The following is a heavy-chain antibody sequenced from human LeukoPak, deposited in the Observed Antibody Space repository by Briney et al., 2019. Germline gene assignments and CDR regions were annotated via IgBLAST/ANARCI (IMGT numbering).Heavy chain of an antibody. V-gene: IGHV3-7*01. Sequence: GGSLRLSCAASGFMFSSNWMTWVRQAPGEGLEWVANILPDGSEKYYLDSVKGRFTISRDNPTNSLYLQINSLRAEDTALYYCGRLARNAWYAVDYWGQGTLVTVSS. D-gene: IGHD6-19*01. CDR1: GFMFSSNW. CDR2: ILPDGSEK. J-gene: IGHJ4*02. CDR3: GRLARNAWYAVDY.